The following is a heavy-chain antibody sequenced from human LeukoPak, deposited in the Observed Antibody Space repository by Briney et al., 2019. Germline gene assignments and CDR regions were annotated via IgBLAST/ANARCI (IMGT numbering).Heavy chain of an antibody. CDR3: ARGLAVAGHDAFDI. CDR1: GGSISSTSYF. CDR2: IYTSGST. D-gene: IGHD6-19*01. V-gene: IGHV4-61*02. J-gene: IGHJ3*02. Sequence: PSETLSLTCTVSGGSISSTSYFWSWIRQPAGKGLEWIGRIYTSGSTNYNPSLKSRVTISVDTSKNQFSLKLSSVTAADTAVYYCARGLAVAGHDAFDIWGQGTMVTVSS.